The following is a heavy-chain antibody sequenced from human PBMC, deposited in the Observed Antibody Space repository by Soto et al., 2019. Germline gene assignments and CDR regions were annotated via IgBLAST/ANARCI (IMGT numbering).Heavy chain of an antibody. Sequence: SVKVSCKASGGTFSSYAISWVRQAPGQGLEWTGGIIPIFVTANYAQKFQGRVTITADESTSTACMELSSLRSEDTAVYYCARAGSVGVLGYYYGMDVWGPGTTGTVSS. V-gene: IGHV1-69*13. J-gene: IGHJ6*02. CDR3: ARAGSVGVLGYYYGMDV. CDR2: IIPIFVTA. D-gene: IGHD2-15*01. CDR1: GGTFSSYA.